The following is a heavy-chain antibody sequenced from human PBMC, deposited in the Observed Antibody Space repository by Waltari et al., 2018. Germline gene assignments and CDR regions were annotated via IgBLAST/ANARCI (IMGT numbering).Heavy chain of an antibody. Sequence: EVQLLESGGGLVQPGGSLRLSCAASGFTVSSDGMTWVRQAPGKGRGWVSASSGSGGRTYYADSVKGRFTISRDNSKNTLYLQMNSLRAEDTAVYYCAKMADYSSGEDYWGQGTLVTVSS. CDR2: SSGSGGRT. CDR1: GFTVSSDG. CDR3: AKMADYSSGEDY. D-gene: IGHD6-19*01. J-gene: IGHJ4*02. V-gene: IGHV3-23*01.